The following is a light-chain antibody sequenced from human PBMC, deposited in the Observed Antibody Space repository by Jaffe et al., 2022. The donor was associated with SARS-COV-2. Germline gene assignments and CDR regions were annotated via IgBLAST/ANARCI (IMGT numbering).Light chain of an antibody. V-gene: IGKV1-39*01. CDR2: VAS. CDR3: QQSYSNPRT. CDR1: QTISSN. J-gene: IGKJ1*01. Sequence: DIQMTQSPSSLSASVGDRVTITCRASQTISSNLNWYQQKAGKAPNLLIYVASSLQSGVPSRFSGSGSGTDFTLTISSLQPEDFATYYCQQSYSNPRTFGQGTKVEIK.